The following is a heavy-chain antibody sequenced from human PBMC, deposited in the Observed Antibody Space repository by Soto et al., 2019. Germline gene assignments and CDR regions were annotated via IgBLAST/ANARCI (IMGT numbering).Heavy chain of an antibody. D-gene: IGHD2-2*01. CDR1: GFTFDDYA. CDR3: AKDSCSSTNCGGSNYSDY. V-gene: IGHV3-9*01. CDR2: ISWNSAFI. J-gene: IGHJ4*02. Sequence: EVQLVESGGGLVQPGRSLRLSCATSGFTFDDYAMHWVRQAPGQGLEWVSGISWNSAFIAYADFVKGRFTISRDNAKNSLYLQVNSLTAEDTALYFCAKDSCSSTNCGGSNYSDYWGQGTLVTVSS.